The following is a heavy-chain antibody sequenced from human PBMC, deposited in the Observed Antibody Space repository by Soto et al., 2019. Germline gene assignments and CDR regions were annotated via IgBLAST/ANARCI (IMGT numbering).Heavy chain of an antibody. D-gene: IGHD6-6*01. Sequence: EVQLLESGGGLVQPGGSLRLSCAASGFTFSSYAMSWVRQAPGKGLEWVSAISGSGGSTYYADSVKRRFTISRDNSKNTLYLQMNSLRAEDTAVYYCARLHSSSSFLLFDYWGQGTLVTVSS. CDR1: GFTFSSYA. CDR2: ISGSGGST. CDR3: ARLHSSSSFLLFDY. V-gene: IGHV3-23*01. J-gene: IGHJ4*02.